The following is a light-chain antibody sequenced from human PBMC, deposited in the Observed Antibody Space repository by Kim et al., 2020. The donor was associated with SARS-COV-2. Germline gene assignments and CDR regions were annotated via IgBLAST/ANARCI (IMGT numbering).Light chain of an antibody. J-gene: IGLJ2*01. V-gene: IGLV1-40*01. CDR2: ANS. CDR3: QSYDSSLSASV. Sequence: QRVTISCTGSSSNIGARYDVHWYQQLPGTAPKLLIYANSNRPSGVPDRFSGSKSGTSASLAITGLQAEDEADYYCQSYDSSLSASVFGGGTQLTVL. CDR1: SSNIGARYD.